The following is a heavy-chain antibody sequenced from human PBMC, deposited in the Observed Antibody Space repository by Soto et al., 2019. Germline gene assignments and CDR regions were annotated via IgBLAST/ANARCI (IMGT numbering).Heavy chain of an antibody. D-gene: IGHD2-15*01. J-gene: IGHJ5*02. CDR3: VRGDIVVVVAATHAWFDP. CDR2: IYYSGST. V-gene: IGHV4-59*08. Sequence: NPSETLSLTCTVSGGSISSYYWSWIRQPPGKGLEWIGYIYYSGSTNYNPSLKSRVTISVDTSKNQFSLKLSSVTAADTAVYYCVRGDIVVVVAATHAWFDPWGQGTLVTVSS. CDR1: GGSISSYY.